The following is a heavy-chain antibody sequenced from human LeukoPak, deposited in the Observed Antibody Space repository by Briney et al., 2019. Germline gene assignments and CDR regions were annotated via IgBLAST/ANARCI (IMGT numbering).Heavy chain of an antibody. V-gene: IGHV1-58*02. J-gene: IGHJ3*02. CDR2: IVVGSGNT. CDR1: GFTFTSSA. Sequence: ASVKVSCKASGFTFTSSAMQWVRQARGQRLEWIGWIVVGSGNTNYAQKFRERVIITRDMSTSTAYMELSSLRSEDTAVYYCAAVPSVGATGDAFDIWGQGTMVTVSS. CDR3: AAVPSVGATGDAFDI. D-gene: IGHD1-26*01.